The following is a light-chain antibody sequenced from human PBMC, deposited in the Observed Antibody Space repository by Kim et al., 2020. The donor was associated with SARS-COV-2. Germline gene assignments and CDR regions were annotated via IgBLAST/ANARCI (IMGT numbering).Light chain of an antibody. J-gene: IGLJ2*01. CDR1: SSDVGGYNY. V-gene: IGLV2-14*03. CDR2: DVS. Sequence: QSALTQPASVSGSPGQSITISCTETSSDVGGYNYVSWYQQHPGKAPKLMIYDVSNRPSGVSNRFSGSKSGNTASLTISGLQAEDEADYYCSSYTSSSRVFGGGTQLTVL. CDR3: SSYTSSSRV.